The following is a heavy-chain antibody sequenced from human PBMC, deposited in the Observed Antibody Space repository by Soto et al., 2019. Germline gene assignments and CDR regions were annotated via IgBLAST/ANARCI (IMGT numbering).Heavy chain of an antibody. CDR2: IYSGGST. J-gene: IGHJ4*02. CDR1: GFTVSSNF. Sequence: EVQLVESGGGLIQPGGSLRLSCAASGFTVSSNFEIWVRQAPGKGLECVSIIYSGGSTYYADSVEGRFTISRDTSENMLYLQMNSLRAEYTAMYYCARDDGNTDYWGQGTLVTVSS. CDR3: ARDDGNTDY. V-gene: IGHV3-53*02.